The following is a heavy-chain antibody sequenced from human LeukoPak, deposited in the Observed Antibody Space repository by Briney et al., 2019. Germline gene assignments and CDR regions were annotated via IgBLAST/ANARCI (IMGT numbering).Heavy chain of an antibody. CDR1: GYTFTGYY. CDR2: INPNSGGT. Sequence: ASVKVSCKASGYTFTGYYMHWVRQAPGQGLEWMGWINPNSGGTNYARKFQGRVTMTRDTSISTAYMELSRLRSDDTAVYYCARDAAGNDAFDIWGQGTMVTVSS. V-gene: IGHV1-2*02. CDR3: ARDAAGNDAFDI. D-gene: IGHD6-19*01. J-gene: IGHJ3*02.